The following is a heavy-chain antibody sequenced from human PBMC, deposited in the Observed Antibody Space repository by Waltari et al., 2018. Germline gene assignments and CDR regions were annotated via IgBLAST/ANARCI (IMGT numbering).Heavy chain of an antibody. CDR2: IYYSGST. D-gene: IGHD1-26*01. J-gene: IGHJ5*02. CDR1: GGSISSSSYY. CDR3: ASLGVYSGSYSNWFDP. Sequence: QLQLQESGPGLVKPSETLSLTCTVSGGSISSSSYYWGWIRQPPGKGLEWIGSIYYSGSTYYNPSLKSRVTISVDTSKNQFSLKLSSVTAADTAAYYCASLGVYSGSYSNWFDPWGQGTLVTVSS. V-gene: IGHV4-39*07.